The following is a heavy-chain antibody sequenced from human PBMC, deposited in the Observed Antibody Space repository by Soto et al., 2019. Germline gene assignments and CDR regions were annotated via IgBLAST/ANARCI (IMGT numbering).Heavy chain of an antibody. V-gene: IGHV3-23*01. CDR1: GFSITSFA. D-gene: IGHD1-26*01. CDR2: ISASGGST. J-gene: IGHJ4*02. Sequence: GGSLRLSCVASGFSITSFAMSWVRQAPRKGLEWASAISASGGSTYADSVKGRFTISRDNSKNTLYLQMNSLRVEDTAVYYCAKVLSSGSYSGALEYWGQGALVTVSS. CDR3: AKVLSSGSYSGALEY.